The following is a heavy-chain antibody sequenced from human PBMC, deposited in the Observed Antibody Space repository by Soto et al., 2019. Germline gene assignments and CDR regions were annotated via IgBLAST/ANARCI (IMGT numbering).Heavy chain of an antibody. V-gene: IGHV3-23*01. J-gene: IGHJ4*02. CDR1: GFPFSGYA. CDR2: ISGIGSST. CDR3: ARESPTPPRVFDY. Sequence: GGSLRLSCAASGFPFSGYAINWVRQAPGKGLEWVSIISGIGSSTNYADSVKGRFTISRDNSKNTLYLQMNSLRAEDTAVYYCARESPTPPRVFDYWGQGTLVTVSS.